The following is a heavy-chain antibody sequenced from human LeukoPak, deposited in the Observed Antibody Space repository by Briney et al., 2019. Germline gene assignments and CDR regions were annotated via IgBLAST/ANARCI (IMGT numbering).Heavy chain of an antibody. V-gene: IGHV4-4*07. CDR3: ARAGHGSGSSVDY. CDR2: IYTSGNS. Sequence: SETQSLTCTVSGGSISPYYWSWIRQPAGKGQEWIGRIYTSGNSNYNPSLKSRVTMSVDTSKNPFSLKLASVTAADTAVYYCARAGHGSGSSVDYWGQGTLVTVSS. CDR1: GGSISPYY. D-gene: IGHD3-10*01. J-gene: IGHJ4*02.